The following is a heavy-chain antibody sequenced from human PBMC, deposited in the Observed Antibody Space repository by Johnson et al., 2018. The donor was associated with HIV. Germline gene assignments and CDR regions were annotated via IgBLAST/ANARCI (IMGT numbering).Heavy chain of an antibody. V-gene: IGHV3-30*04. CDR2: ISYDGSNK. CDR1: GFTFGNYA. CDR3: AKVRGVGATAAFDI. Sequence: QVQLVESGGGVVQPGRSLRLSCAASGFTFGNYAMHWVRQAPGKGLEWVAVISYDGSNKYYADSVKGRFTISRDNSKNTLYLQMNSLRAEDTAVYYCAKVRGVGATAAFDIWGQGTMVTVSS. D-gene: IGHD1-26*01. J-gene: IGHJ3*02.